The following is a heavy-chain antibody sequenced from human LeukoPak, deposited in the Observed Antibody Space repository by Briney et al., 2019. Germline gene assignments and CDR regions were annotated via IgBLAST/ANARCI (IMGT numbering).Heavy chain of an antibody. J-gene: IGHJ4*02. CDR3: ARLSGDDSSGYYYIGYFDY. Sequence: SETLSLTRTVSGGSISSGGHSWSWIRQPPGKGLEWIGYIYHSGSGSTYYNPSLKSRVTISVDTSKNQFSLKLSSVTAADTAVYYCARLSGDDSSGYYYIGYFDYWGQGTLVTVSS. V-gene: IGHV4-30-2*03. CDR2: IYHSGSGST. D-gene: IGHD3-22*01. CDR1: GGSISSGGHS.